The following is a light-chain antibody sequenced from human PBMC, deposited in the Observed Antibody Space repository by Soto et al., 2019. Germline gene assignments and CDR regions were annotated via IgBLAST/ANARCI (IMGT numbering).Light chain of an antibody. CDR1: SSNIGSNT. CDR2: SNN. Sequence: QSVLTQPPSASGTPGQRVTISCSGSSSNIGSNTVNWYQQLPGTAPKLLIYSNNQRPSGGPDRFSGSKSGTSASLAISGLQSEDEADYYCAAWNDSLNGVVFGGGTKATVL. J-gene: IGLJ2*01. CDR3: AAWNDSLNGVV. V-gene: IGLV1-44*01.